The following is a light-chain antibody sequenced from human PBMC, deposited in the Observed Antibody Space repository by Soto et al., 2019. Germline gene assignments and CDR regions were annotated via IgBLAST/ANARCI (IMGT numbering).Light chain of an antibody. CDR1: QSVSSY. J-gene: IGKJ4*01. V-gene: IGKV3-11*01. CDR3: QQRSNWPPLT. CDR2: DAS. Sequence: EIVLTQSPATLSLSPGERATLSCRASQSVSSYLAWYQQKPGQAPRLLIYDASNRATGIPARFSGSGSGTDVTLPISSLEPEEFAVYYCQQRSNWPPLTFGGGTKGEIK.